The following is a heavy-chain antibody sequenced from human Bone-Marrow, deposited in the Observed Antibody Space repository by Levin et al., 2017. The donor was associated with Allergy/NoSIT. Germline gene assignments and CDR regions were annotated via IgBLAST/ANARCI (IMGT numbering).Heavy chain of an antibody. Sequence: PGGSLRLSCEASGFTFRLYWMHWVRQVPGKGLVWVARIFSDGDITDYADSVKGRFVVSRDNTKNTLSLQMNNLRVEDTAIYYCARAVAGEDIDLWGQGTLVSVSS. V-gene: IGHV3-74*01. D-gene: IGHD6-19*01. CDR3: ARAVAGEDIDL. CDR1: GFTFRLYW. CDR2: IFSDGDIT. J-gene: IGHJ5*02.